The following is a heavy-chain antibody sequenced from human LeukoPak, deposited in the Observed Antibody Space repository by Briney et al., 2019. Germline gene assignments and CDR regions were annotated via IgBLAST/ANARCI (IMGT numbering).Heavy chain of an antibody. D-gene: IGHD2-2*01. Sequence: ASVKVSCKVSGYTLTELSMHWVRQAPGKGLEWMGGFDPEDGETIYAQKFQGRVTMTEDTSTDAAYMELSSLRSEDTAVYYCATLPSKVDPPRSTDYWGQGTLVTVSS. CDR2: FDPEDGET. V-gene: IGHV1-24*01. CDR1: GYTLTELS. J-gene: IGHJ4*02. CDR3: ATLPSKVDPPRSTDY.